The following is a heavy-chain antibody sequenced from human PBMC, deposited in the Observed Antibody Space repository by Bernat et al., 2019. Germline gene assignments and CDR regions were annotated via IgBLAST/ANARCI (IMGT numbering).Heavy chain of an antibody. CDR1: GFTFSSYA. D-gene: IGHD6-13*01. V-gene: IGHV3-23*01. J-gene: IGHJ4*02. CDR2: ISGSGGST. CDR3: AKDPRSSWYYFDY. Sequence: EVQLLESGGDLVQPGGSLRLSCAASGFTFSSYAMSWVRQAPGKGLEWVSAISGSGGSTYYADSVKGRFTISRDNSKNTLYLQMNSLRAEDTAVYYCAKDPRSSWYYFDYWGQGTLVTVSS.